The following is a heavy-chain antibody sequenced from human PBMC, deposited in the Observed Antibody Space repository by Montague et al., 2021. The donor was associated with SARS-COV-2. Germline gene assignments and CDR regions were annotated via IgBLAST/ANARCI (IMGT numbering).Heavy chain of an antibody. J-gene: IGHJ6*02. D-gene: IGHD3/OR15-3a*01. V-gene: IGHV3-7*01. CDR1: GFTFRNHW. CDR2: INQDGNGK. CDR3: AGTGYGYHGVDV. Sequence: FLRLSCAASGFTFRNHWMSWVRQAPGKGLEWVASINQDGNGKNYVDSVKGRFTISRDNAENSLFLQMNSLRVEDTAIYYCAGTGYGYHGVDVWGQGTTVTVS.